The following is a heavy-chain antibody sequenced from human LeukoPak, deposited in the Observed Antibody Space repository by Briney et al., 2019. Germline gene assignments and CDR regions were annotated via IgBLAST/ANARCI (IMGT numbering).Heavy chain of an antibody. V-gene: IGHV3-21*01. Sequence: GGSLRLSCAASGSTFSSYSMNRVRQAPGKGLEWVSSISSSSSYIYYADSVKGRFTISRDNAKNSLYLQMNSLRAEDTAVYYCASETDPYYYGSGSYLDYWGQGTLVTVSS. D-gene: IGHD3-10*01. J-gene: IGHJ4*02. CDR3: ASETDPYYYGSGSYLDY. CDR1: GSTFSSYS. CDR2: ISSSSSYI.